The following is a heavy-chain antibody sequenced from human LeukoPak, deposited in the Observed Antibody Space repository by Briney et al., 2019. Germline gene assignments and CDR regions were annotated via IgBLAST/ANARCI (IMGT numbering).Heavy chain of an antibody. CDR3: AREGPREWLQSHAFDI. CDR2: ISYDGSNK. J-gene: IGHJ3*02. CDR1: GFTFSSYA. V-gene: IGHV3-30-3*01. D-gene: IGHD5-24*01. Sequence: PGGSLRLSCAASGFTFSSYAMHWVRQAPGKGLEWVAVISYDGSNKYYADSVKGRFTISRDNAKNSLYLQMNSLRAEDTAVYYCAREGPREWLQSHAFDIWGQGTMVTVSS.